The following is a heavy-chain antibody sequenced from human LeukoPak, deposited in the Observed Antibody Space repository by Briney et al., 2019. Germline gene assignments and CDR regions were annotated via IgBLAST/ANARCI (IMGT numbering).Heavy chain of an antibody. Sequence: GGSLRLSRAASGFTFCSYAMHWVRQAPGKGLEWVAVISYDGSNKYYAHSVKGRFTISRDNSKNTLYLQMHSLRDEDTCVYYCARVRDYYYDSSGYFYCGQGTLVTVSS. CDR2: ISYDGSNK. CDR3: ARVRDYYYDSSGYFY. J-gene: IGHJ4*02. D-gene: IGHD3-22*01. V-gene: IGHV3-30*01. CDR1: GFTFCSYA.